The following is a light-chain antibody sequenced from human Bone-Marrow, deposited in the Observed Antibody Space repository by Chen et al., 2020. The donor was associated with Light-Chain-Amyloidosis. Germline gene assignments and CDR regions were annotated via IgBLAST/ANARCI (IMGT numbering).Light chain of an antibody. CDR1: DLPTKY. Sequence: SYELTQPPSVSVSPGQTARITCSGDDLPTKYAYWYQQKQGQAPVLGIHRDTERPSGISERFSGSSSGTTATLTISRVQAEDEADYHCQSADSSGTYEVIFGGGTKLTVL. V-gene: IGLV3-25*03. J-gene: IGLJ2*01. CDR3: QSADSSGTYEVI. CDR2: RDT.